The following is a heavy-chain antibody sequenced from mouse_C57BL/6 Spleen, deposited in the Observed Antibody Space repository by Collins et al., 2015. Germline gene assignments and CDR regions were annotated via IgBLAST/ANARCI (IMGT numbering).Heavy chain of an antibody. CDR3: ARRGNYFYYFDY. V-gene: IGHV1-59*01. Sequence: QVQLQQPGAELVRPGTSVKLSCKASGYTFTSYWMHWVKQRPGQGLEWIGVIDPSDSYTNYNQKFKGKATLTVDTSSSTAYMQLGSLTSEDSAVYYCARRGNYFYYFDYWGQGTTLTVSS. D-gene: IGHD2-1*01. CDR1: GYTFTSYW. CDR2: IDPSDSYT. J-gene: IGHJ2*01.